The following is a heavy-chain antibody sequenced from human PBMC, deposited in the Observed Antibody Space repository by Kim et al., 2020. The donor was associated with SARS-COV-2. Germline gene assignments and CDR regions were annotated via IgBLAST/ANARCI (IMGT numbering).Heavy chain of an antibody. Sequence: SETLSLTCTVSGGSVSSGSYYWSWIRQPPGKGLEWIGYIYYSGSTNYNPSLKSRVTISVDTSKNQFSLKLSSVTAADTAVYYCARGTGYSSSWYEGDHPSSYYFDYWGQGTLVTVSS. CDR3: ARGTGYSSSWYEGDHPSSYYFDY. V-gene: IGHV4-61*01. D-gene: IGHD6-13*01. J-gene: IGHJ4*02. CDR1: GGSVSSGSYY. CDR2: IYYSGST.